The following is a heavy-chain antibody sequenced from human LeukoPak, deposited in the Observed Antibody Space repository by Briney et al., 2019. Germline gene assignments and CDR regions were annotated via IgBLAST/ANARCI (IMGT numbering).Heavy chain of an antibody. CDR3: AKFDSKRAVPTKPDAFDI. D-gene: IGHD2-2*01. Sequence: PGGSLRLSCAASGFTFSSYAMSWVRQAPGKGLEWVSAISGSGGSTYYADSVKGRFTISRDNSKNTLYLQMNSLRAEDTAVYYCAKFDSKRAVPTKPDAFDIWGQGTMVTVSS. J-gene: IGHJ3*02. CDR1: GFTFSSYA. CDR2: ISGSGGST. V-gene: IGHV3-23*01.